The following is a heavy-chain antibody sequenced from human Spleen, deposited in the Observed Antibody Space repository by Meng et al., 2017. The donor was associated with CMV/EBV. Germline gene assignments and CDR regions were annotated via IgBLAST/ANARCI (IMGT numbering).Heavy chain of an antibody. J-gene: IGHJ4*02. D-gene: IGHD3-16*01. CDR1: GYSFVNHW. CDR2: IYSGDSET. CDR3: ARRLGLGGYYFEY. V-gene: IGHV5-51*01. Sequence: GESLKISCTASGYSFVNHWIGWVRQMPGKGPEWVGTIYSGDSETRYSPSFQGQVTISVDKSISTAYLQWNRLKASDTAMYYCARRLGLGGYYFEYWGQGTLVTVSS.